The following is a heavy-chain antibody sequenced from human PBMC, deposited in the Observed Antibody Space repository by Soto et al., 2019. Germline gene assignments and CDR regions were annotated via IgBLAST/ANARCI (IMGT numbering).Heavy chain of an antibody. Sequence: ASVKVSCKASGYTFTSYDINWVRQATGQGLEWMGWMNPNSGNTGYAQKFQGRVTMTRNTSISTAYMELSSLRSEDTAVYYCARVKVTMVRAQRAFDIWGQGTRVT. V-gene: IGHV1-8*01. D-gene: IGHD3-10*01. CDR3: ARVKVTMVRAQRAFDI. J-gene: IGHJ3*02. CDR2: MNPNSGNT. CDR1: GYTFTSYD.